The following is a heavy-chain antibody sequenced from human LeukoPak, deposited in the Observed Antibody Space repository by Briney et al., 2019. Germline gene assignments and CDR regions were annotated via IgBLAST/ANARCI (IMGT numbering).Heavy chain of an antibody. D-gene: IGHD4-17*01. CDR1: GFTFSSSA. Sequence: GGSLRLSCAASGFTFSSSAMNWVRHAPGEGLEWVSGISWNSGSIGYADSVKGRFTISRDNAKNSLYLQMNSLRAEDTALYYCAKDRLYGYYLTYYFDYWGQGTLVTVSS. CDR3: AKDRLYGYYLTYYFDY. J-gene: IGHJ4*02. V-gene: IGHV3-9*01. CDR2: ISWNSGSI.